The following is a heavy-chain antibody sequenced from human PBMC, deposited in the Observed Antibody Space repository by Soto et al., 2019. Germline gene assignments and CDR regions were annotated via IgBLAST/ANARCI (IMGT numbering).Heavy chain of an antibody. CDR1: GFTFSSSE. Sequence: EVQLVESGGGLVQPGGSLRLSCAVSGFTFSSSEMYWVRQAPGKGLEWISYIHPSGQPIFYADSVKGRFTIYRDNANSSIFLHMNSLRAEDAAVYYGARRASRWGQGTMVTVSS. J-gene: IGHJ3*01. CDR3: ARRASR. V-gene: IGHV3-48*03. D-gene: IGHD1-26*01. CDR2: IHPSGQPI.